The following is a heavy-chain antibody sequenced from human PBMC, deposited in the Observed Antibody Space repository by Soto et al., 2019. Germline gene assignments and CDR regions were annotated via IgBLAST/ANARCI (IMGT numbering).Heavy chain of an antibody. Sequence: GGSLRLSCAASGFTLSNYGMHWVRQAPGKGLEWVAVTSYDGSKKYYGDSVKGRFTISRDNSRNTLHLQMNSLRAEDTAVYYCAKAGGSSSFDYWGQGTLVTVSS. J-gene: IGHJ4*02. CDR2: TSYDGSKK. CDR3: AKAGGSSSFDY. V-gene: IGHV3-30*18. D-gene: IGHD6-6*01. CDR1: GFTLSNYG.